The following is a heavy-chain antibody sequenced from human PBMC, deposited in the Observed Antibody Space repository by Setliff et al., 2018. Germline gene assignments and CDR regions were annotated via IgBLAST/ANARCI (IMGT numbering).Heavy chain of an antibody. D-gene: IGHD6-19*01. V-gene: IGHV4-59*02. CDR2: IYHNGNT. CDR3: ARRPIALAGYRKGAFDI. J-gene: IGHJ3*02. Sequence: SSETLSLTCTVSGGSVSPYFWSWIRQPPGKGLEWIGYIYHNGNTNFNPSLKTRVTMSVDTSKNQFALNLRSVTAADTAVYYCARRPIALAGYRKGAFDIWGQGTVVTVSS. CDR1: GGSVSPYF.